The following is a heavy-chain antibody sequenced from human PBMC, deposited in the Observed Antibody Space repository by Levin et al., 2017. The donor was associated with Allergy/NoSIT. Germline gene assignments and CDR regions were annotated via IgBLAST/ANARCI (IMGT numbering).Heavy chain of an antibody. D-gene: IGHD6-19*01. CDR1: GFRFSSYW. CDR3: VRDLGYSSVRWQKYFDS. J-gene: IGHJ4*02. Sequence: HSGGSLRLSCAASGFRFSSYWMYWVRQGPGKGLEWVSYVSNDGRTTKSADSVKGRFTMSRDNAENTLYLQMNSLRAEDTAVYYCVRDLGYSSVRWQKYFDSWGQGTLVTVSS. CDR2: VSNDGRTT. V-gene: IGHV3-74*03.